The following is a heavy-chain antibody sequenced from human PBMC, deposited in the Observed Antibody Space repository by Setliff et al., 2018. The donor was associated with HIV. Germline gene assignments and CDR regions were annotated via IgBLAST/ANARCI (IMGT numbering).Heavy chain of an antibody. CDR2: MYTSGST. Sequence: SETLSLTCTVSGGSISSDNYYWSWIRQPAGKGLEWIGRMYTSGSTNYNPSLKSRVTISVDTSKNQFFLKLTSLSAADTAVYYCARDRIEVVVDGPHDVFDVWGRGTTVTVSS. V-gene: IGHV4-61*02. CDR3: ARDRIEVVVDGPHDVFDV. D-gene: IGHD2-15*01. CDR1: GGSISSDNYY. J-gene: IGHJ3*01.